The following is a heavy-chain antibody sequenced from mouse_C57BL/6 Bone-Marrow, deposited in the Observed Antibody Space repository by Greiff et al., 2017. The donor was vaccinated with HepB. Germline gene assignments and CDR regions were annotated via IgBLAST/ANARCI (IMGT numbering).Heavy chain of an antibody. J-gene: IGHJ3*01. D-gene: IGHD4-1*01. Sequence: QVQLQQSGAELVKPGASVKLSCKASGYTFTSYWMQWVKQRPGQGLEWIGEIDPSDSYTNYNQKFKGKATLTVDTSSSTAYMQLSSLTSEDSAVYYCANNWDMTWFAYWGQGTLVTVSA. CDR2: IDPSDSYT. CDR1: GYTFTSYW. CDR3: ANNWDMTWFAY. V-gene: IGHV1-50*01.